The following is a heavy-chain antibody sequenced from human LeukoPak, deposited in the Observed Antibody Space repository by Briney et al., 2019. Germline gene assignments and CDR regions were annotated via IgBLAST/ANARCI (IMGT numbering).Heavy chain of an antibody. Sequence: SETLSLTCTVSGGSISSSSYYWGWIRQPPGKGLEWIGSIYYSGSTYYNPSLKSRVTISVDTSKNQFSLKLSSVTAADTAVYYCARGGSSPDVLLWFGELLGFDYWGQGTLVTVSS. V-gene: IGHV4-39*07. CDR3: ARGGSSPDVLLWFGELLGFDY. CDR2: IYYSGST. J-gene: IGHJ4*02. CDR1: GGSISSSSYY. D-gene: IGHD3-10*01.